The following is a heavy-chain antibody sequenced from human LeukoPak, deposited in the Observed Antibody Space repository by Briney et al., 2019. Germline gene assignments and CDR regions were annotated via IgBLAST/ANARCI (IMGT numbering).Heavy chain of an antibody. CDR1: GYTFTSYD. CDR2: MNPNSGNT. V-gene: IGHV1-8*01. D-gene: IGHD1-1*01. J-gene: IGHJ6*02. CDR3: ARGAGTYYYYGMDV. Sequence: GASVKVPCKASGYTFTSYDINWVRQATGQGLEWMGWMNPNSGNTGYAQKFQGRVTMTRNTSISTAYMELSSLRSEDTAVYYCARGAGTYYYYGMDVWGQGTTVTVSS.